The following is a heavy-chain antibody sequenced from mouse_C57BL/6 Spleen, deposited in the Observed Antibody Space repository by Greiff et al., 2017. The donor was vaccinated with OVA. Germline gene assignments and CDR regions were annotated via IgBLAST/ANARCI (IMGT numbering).Heavy chain of an antibody. J-gene: IGHJ4*01. CDR2: INPNNGGT. V-gene: IGHV1-26*01. Sequence: EVQLQQSGPELVKPGASVKISCKASGYTFTDYYMNWVKQSHGKSLEWIGDINPNNGGTSYNQKFKGKATLTVDKSSSTAYMELRSLTSEDSAVYYCARYKWLLGYAMDYWGQGTSVTVSS. D-gene: IGHD2-3*01. CDR1: GYTFTDYY. CDR3: ARYKWLLGYAMDY.